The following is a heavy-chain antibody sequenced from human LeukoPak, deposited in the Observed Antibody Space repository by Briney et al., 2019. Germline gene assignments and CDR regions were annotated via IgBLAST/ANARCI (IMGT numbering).Heavy chain of an antibody. J-gene: IGHJ4*02. V-gene: IGHV4-39*01. Sequence: SETLSLTCTVSGGSISSSSYYWGWIRQPPGKGLEWIGSIYYSGSTYYNPSLKSRVTISVDTSKNQFSLKLSSVTAADTAVYYCARRGGITMVRGVIDYWGQGTLVTVSS. CDR3: ARRGGITMVRGVIDY. D-gene: IGHD3-10*01. CDR1: GGSISSSSYY. CDR2: IYYSGST.